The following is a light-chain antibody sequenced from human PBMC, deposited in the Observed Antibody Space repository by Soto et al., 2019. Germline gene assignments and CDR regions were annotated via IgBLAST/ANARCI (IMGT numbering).Light chain of an antibody. CDR3: QHYGVSEYT. CDR1: RAVTSTF. J-gene: IGKJ2*01. V-gene: IGKV3-20*01. CDR2: AAS. Sequence: ESGLTQAPGTLSFSPGERATLSCRASRAVTSTFLAWYHQKPGQAPRLLIYAASSMATAIPDRFSSSVSGTAFHLTISRLGPDDFAVFYCQHYGVSEYTFGQRTKLETK.